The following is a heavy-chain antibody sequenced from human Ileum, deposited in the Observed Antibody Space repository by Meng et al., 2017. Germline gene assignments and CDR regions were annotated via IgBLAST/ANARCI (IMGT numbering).Heavy chain of an antibody. CDR1: GGSISSSAYS. CDR3: ASSTSGPELNY. D-gene: IGHD2/OR15-2a*01. V-gene: IGHV4-30-2*01. Sequence: HLQLQDSGLGLEMSSQTLSLTCIVSGGSISSSAYSWTWIRQPPGKGLEWFGYIYQVGSTNYNPSLKSRVTIFVDTSKNQFSLKLTSVTAADTAVYYCASSTSGPELNYWGQGTLVTVSS. CDR2: IYQVGST. J-gene: IGHJ4*02.